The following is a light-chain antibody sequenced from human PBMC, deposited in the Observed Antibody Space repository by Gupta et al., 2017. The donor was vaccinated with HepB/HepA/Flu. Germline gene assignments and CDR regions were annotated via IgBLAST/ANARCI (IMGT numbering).Light chain of an antibody. V-gene: IGKV3-11*01. CDR1: QSVISY. CDR2: DAS. CDR3: HQRSNWPIT. Sequence: EIGFTQSPATLSLSAGERATLSCRASQSVISYLAWYQQRPGQTPRLLIYDASNRATGIPARFSGSGCGTDFTLTSSSLEPEDFAVYYCHQRSNWPITFGQGTRLEIK. J-gene: IGKJ5*01.